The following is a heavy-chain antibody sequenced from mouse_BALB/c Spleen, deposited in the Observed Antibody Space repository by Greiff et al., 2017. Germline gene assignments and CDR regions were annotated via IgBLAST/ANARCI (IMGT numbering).Heavy chain of an antibody. CDR1: GFTFSSYA. J-gene: IGHJ3*01. V-gene: IGHV5-6-5*01. D-gene: IGHD2-14*01. CDR3: AKGYYRYDDPFAY. CDR2: ISSGGST. Sequence: DVQLQESGGGLVKPGGSLKLSCAASGFTFSSYAMSWVRQTPEKRLEWVASISSGGSTYYPDSVKGRFTISRDNARNILYLQMSSLRSEDTAMYYCAKGYYRYDDPFAYWGQGTLVTVSA.